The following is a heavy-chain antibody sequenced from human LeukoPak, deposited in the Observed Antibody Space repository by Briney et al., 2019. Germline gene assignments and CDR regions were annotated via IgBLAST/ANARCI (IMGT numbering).Heavy chain of an antibody. CDR3: ARGNEGDSCFEI. CDR1: GFTFTNFG. D-gene: IGHD1-1*01. J-gene: IGHJ3*02. Sequence: PGGSLRLSCAASGFTFTNFGVNWVRQAPGKGLEWVASISITSSYIFYADSVKGRFTISRDNAQNSLYLQMNSLRAEDTAVYYCARGNEGDSCFEIWGHGTVVTVSS. CDR2: ISITSSYI. V-gene: IGHV3-21*01.